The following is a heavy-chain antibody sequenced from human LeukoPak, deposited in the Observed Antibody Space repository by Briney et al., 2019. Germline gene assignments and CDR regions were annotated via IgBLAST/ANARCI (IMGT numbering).Heavy chain of an antibody. Sequence: SVKVSCKASGGTFSSYAISWVRQAPGQGLEWMGGVIPIFGTANYAQKFQGRVTITADEFTSTAYMELSSLRSEDTAVYYCARARQWLVLGDAFDIWGQGTMVTVSS. J-gene: IGHJ3*02. CDR2: VIPIFGTA. CDR3: ARARQWLVLGDAFDI. CDR1: GGTFSSYA. D-gene: IGHD6-19*01. V-gene: IGHV1-69*13.